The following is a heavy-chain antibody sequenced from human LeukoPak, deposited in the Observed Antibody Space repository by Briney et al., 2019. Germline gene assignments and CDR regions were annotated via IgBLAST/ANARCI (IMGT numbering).Heavy chain of an antibody. CDR2: IWYDGSNK. CDR1: GFTFSSYG. D-gene: IGHD4-11*01. V-gene: IGHV3-33*01. J-gene: IGHJ6*03. Sequence: PGGSLRLSCAASGFTFSSYGMHWVRQAPGKGLEWVAVIWYDGSNKYYADSVKGRFTISRDNSKNTLYLQMNSLRAEDTAVYYCARVGYSNYRFNTYYMDVWDKGTTVTVSS. CDR3: ARVGYSNYRFNTYYMDV.